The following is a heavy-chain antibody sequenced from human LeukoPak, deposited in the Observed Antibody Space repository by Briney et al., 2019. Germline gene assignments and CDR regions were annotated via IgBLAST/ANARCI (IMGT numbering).Heavy chain of an antibody. D-gene: IGHD1-26*01. J-gene: IGHJ4*02. CDR2: MNPNSGNT. CDR1: GYTFTSYD. Sequence: ASEKVSCKASGYTFTSYDINWVRQATGQGLEWMGWMNPNSGNTGYAQKFQGRVTMTRNTSISTAYMELSSLRSEDTAVYYCARYSGSYRTFDYWGQGTLVTVSS. V-gene: IGHV1-8*01. CDR3: ARYSGSYRTFDY.